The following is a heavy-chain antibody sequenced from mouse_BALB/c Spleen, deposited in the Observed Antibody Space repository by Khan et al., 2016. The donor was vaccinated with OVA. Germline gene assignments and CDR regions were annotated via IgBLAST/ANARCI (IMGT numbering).Heavy chain of an antibody. V-gene: IGHV14-3*02. CDR3: ARPSYDPRDFEV. Sequence: VQLQQSGAELVKPGASVKLSCTASGFNIIDTYLHWVKQRPEQGLEWIGRIAPANGNSKYDPKFQGQATITADTSSNTSYLQLNSLTSEDSAVYYCARPSYDPRDFEVWGAGTTVTVSS. CDR2: IAPANGNS. CDR1: GFNIIDTY. D-gene: IGHD2-3*01. J-gene: IGHJ1*01.